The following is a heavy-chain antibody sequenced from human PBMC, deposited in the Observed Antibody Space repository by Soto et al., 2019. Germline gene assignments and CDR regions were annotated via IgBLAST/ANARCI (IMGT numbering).Heavy chain of an antibody. J-gene: IGHJ5*02. CDR2: ISSSSSTL. CDR3: ARDRGQSPVAGGWFDP. Sequence: EVQLVESRGGLVQPGGSLRLSCAASGFTFSSYSMNWVRQAPGKGLEWVSYISSSSSTLYYADSVKGRFTISRDNAKNSLYLQMNSLRDEDTAVYYCARDRGQSPVAGGWFDPWGQGTLVTVSS. CDR1: GFTFSSYS. V-gene: IGHV3-48*02. D-gene: IGHD6-19*01.